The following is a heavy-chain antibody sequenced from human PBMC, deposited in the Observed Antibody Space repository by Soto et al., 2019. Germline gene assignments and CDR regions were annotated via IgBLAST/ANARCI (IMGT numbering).Heavy chain of an antibody. V-gene: IGHV4-34*01. CDR2: INHSGST. Sequence: PSETLSLTCAVYGGSFSGYYWSWIRQPPGKGLEWIGEINHSGSTNYNPSLKSRVTISVDTSKNQFSLKLSSVTAADTAVYYCARGGVRRGVVVVAATRGDRRYFDYWGQGTLVTVSS. CDR3: ARGGVRRGVVVVAATRGDRRYFDY. D-gene: IGHD2-15*01. CDR1: GGSFSGYY. J-gene: IGHJ4*02.